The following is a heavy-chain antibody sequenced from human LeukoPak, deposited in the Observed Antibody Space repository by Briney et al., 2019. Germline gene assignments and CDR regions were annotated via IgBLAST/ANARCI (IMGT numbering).Heavy chain of an antibody. Sequence: PGGSLRLSCTASGISESNNYMPCVRQAPGKGLEWVSSSYSGGNTYYADSVKDRFTTSRDNSKNTLYLQMNSLRAEETAEYYGERSPILGYCSGGSCHVCYIWGQGTMVTVSS. D-gene: IGHD2-15*01. J-gene: IGHJ3*02. CDR3: ERSPILGYCSGGSCHVCYI. V-gene: IGHV3-53*01. CDR1: GISESNNY. CDR2: SYSGGNT.